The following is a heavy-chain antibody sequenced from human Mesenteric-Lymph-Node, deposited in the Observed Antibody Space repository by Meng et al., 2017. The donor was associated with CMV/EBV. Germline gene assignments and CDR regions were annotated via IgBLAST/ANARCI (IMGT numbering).Heavy chain of an antibody. Sequence: GSLRLSCTVSGYSIRSGYYWGWIRQPPGKGLEWIGEINHSGSTNYNPSLKSRVTISVDTSKNQFSLKLSSVTAADTAVYYCARVGARASYYYYYGMDVWGQGTTVTVSS. D-gene: IGHD3-10*01. CDR2: INHSGST. CDR1: GYSIRSGYY. V-gene: IGHV4-38-2*02. CDR3: ARVGARASYYYYYGMDV. J-gene: IGHJ6*02.